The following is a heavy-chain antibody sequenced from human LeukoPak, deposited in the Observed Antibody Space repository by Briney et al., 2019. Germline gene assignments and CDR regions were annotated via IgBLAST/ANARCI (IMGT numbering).Heavy chain of an antibody. CDR3: ARDRGDETTVTLFDY. Sequence: ASVKVPCKASGYTFTSYGISWVRQAPGQGLEWMGWISAYNGNTNYAQKFQGRVTITADESTSTAYMELSSLRSEDTAVYYCARDRGDETTVTLFDYWGQGTLVTVSS. V-gene: IGHV1-18*01. J-gene: IGHJ4*02. CDR1: GYTFTSYG. CDR2: ISAYNGNT. D-gene: IGHD4-17*01.